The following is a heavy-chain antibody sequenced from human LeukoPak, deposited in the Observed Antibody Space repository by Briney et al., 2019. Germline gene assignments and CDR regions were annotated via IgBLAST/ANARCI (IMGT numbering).Heavy chain of an antibody. CDR2: ISGSGGST. D-gene: IGHD1-1*01. J-gene: IGHJ4*02. CDR1: GFSFNNYV. V-gene: IGHV3-23*01. Sequence: GGSLRLSCAASGFSFNNYVMTWVRQAPGKGLEWVSAISGSGGSTYYADSVKGRFTISRDNSKITLYLQMNSLRAEDTAVYYCAKSLGNWNDGGTDYWGQGTLVTVSS. CDR3: AKSLGNWNDGGTDY.